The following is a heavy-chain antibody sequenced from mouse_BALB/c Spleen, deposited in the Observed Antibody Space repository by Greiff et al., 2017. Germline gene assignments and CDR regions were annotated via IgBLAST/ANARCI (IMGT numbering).Heavy chain of an antibody. CDR1: GFNIKDTY. CDR2: IDPANGNT. J-gene: IGHJ2*01. CDR3: AQFITTVVADYFDD. D-gene: IGHD1-1*01. V-gene: IGHV14-3*02. Sequence: EVQLQESGAELVKPGASVKLSCTASGFNIKDTYMHWVKQRPEQGLEWIGRIDPANGNTKYDPKFQGKATITADTSSNPAYLQLSSLTSEDTAVYYCAQFITTVVADYFDDWGQGTTLTVSS.